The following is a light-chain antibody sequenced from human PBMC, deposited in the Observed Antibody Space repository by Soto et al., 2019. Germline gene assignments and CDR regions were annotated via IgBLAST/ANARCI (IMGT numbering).Light chain of an antibody. J-gene: IGLJ1*01. CDR1: SRDVGGQNY. CDR2: AVS. V-gene: IGLV2-8*01. Sequence: QSALTQPPSASGSPGQSVAISCTGTSRDVGGQNYVSWYQQHPGKAPKLIIYAVSNRPSGVPDRFSGSKSGNTASLTISGLRAEDEADYYCCSHAGNNNYVFGTGTKLIVL. CDR3: CSHAGNNNYV.